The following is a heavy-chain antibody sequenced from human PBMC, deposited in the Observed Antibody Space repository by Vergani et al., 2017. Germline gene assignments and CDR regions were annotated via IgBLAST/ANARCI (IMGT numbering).Heavy chain of an antibody. CDR1: CGSFSGYY. CDR2: INHSGST. Sequence: QVQLQQWGAGLLKPSETLSLTCAVYCGSFSGYYWSWIRQPPGKGLEWIGEINHSGSTNYNPSLKSRVTISVDTSKNQFSLKLSSVTAADTAVYYCARTNTIFGVVTHDYWGQGTLVTVSS. D-gene: IGHD3-3*01. J-gene: IGHJ4*02. V-gene: IGHV4-34*01. CDR3: ARTNTIFGVVTHDY.